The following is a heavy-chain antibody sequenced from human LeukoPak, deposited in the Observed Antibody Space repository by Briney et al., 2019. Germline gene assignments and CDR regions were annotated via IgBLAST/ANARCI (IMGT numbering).Heavy chain of an antibody. J-gene: IGHJ4*02. D-gene: IGHD5-12*01. CDR3: ASMGWLRLGFDY. V-gene: IGHV3-21*01. CDR1: GFTFSSST. Sequence: PGGSLRLSCAASGFTFSSSTMNWVRQAPGKGLEWVSSISSSSSYIYYADSVKGRFTISRDNAKNSLYLQMNSLRAEDTAVYYCASMGWLRLGFDYWGQGTLVTVSS. CDR2: ISSSSSYI.